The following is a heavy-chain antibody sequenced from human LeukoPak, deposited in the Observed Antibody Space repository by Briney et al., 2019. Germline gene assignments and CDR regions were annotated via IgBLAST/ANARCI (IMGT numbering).Heavy chain of an antibody. CDR2: INHRGGT. J-gene: IGHJ4*02. Sequence: SETLSLTCGVYGGSFSGYYWNWIRQPPGMGLEWIGEINHRGGTGYNPSLKSRVTMSVDTSKNVFSLKLTSETAADTAVYYCARAYYYDSSAAIDYWGQGILVTVSS. CDR3: ARAYYYDSSAAIDY. V-gene: IGHV4-34*01. D-gene: IGHD3-22*01. CDR1: GGSFSGYY.